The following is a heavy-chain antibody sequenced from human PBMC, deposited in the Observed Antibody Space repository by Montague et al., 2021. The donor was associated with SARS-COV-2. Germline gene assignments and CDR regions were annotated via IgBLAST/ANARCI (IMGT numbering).Heavy chain of an antibody. Sequence: ETLSLTCTVSGGSITTTSHYWGWIRQPPGKGLEWIGSIYYSGYTHYNPSLKTRLTLSVGTSTNQFSLKLSSVTAADTAVYYCARHGPFVVVTAIHDTFDIWGQGTMVTVSS. J-gene: IGHJ3*02. CDR2: IYYSGYT. V-gene: IGHV4-39*01. D-gene: IGHD2-21*02. CDR1: GGSITTTSHY. CDR3: ARHGPFVVVTAIHDTFDI.